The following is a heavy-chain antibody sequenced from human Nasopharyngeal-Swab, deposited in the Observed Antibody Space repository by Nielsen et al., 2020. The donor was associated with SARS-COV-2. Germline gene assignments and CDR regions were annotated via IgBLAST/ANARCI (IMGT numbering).Heavy chain of an antibody. D-gene: IGHD2-15*01. CDR1: GGSFSGYY. V-gene: IGHV4-34*01. CDR2: INHSGST. Sequence: SETLSLTCAVYGGSFSGYYWSWIRQPPGKGLEWIGEINHSGSTNYNPSLKSRVTISVDTSKNQFSLKLSSVTAADTAVYYCARGQDAYYYMDVWGEGTTVTVS. CDR3: ARGQDAYYYMDV. J-gene: IGHJ6*03.